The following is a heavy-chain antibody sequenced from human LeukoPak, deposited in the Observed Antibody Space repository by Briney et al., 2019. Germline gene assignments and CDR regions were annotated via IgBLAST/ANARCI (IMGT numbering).Heavy chain of an antibody. V-gene: IGHV3-30*18. CDR1: GFTFSSYG. J-gene: IGHJ6*02. D-gene: IGHD3-10*01. CDR3: AKDGMGGRPGSYGMDV. CDR2: ISYDGSNK. Sequence: GGSLRLSCAASGFTFSSYGMHWVRQAPGKGLEWVAVISYDGSNKYYADSVKGRFTISRDNSKNTLYLQMNSLRAEDTAVYYCAKDGMGGRPGSYGMDVWGQGTTVTVSS.